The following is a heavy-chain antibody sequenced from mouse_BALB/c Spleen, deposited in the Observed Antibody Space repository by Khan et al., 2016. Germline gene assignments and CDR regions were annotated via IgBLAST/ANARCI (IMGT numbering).Heavy chain of an antibody. D-gene: IGHD1-2*01. J-gene: IGHJ4*01. CDR2: IFPGSGNT. CDR1: GYTFTDYY. Sequence: QVQLQQSGTELPRPGASVKLSCKASGYTFTDYYLHWVKQRTGQGLEWIGEIFPGSGNTYYNEKFMGKASLTADTSSSTAYMQLSSLTSEDSAVYFCARSYYGYFAMDYWGHGASVTVSS. V-gene: IGHV1-77*01. CDR3: ARSYYGYFAMDY.